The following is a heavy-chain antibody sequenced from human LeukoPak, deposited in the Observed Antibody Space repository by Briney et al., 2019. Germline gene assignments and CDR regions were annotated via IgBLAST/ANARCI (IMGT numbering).Heavy chain of an antibody. Sequence: GGSLRLSCAASGFTVSSNYMNWVRRAPGKGLEWVSVIYSGGSTYYADSVKGRFTISRDNSKNTLYLQMNSLRAEDTAVYYCARDRSVGTTTGLFDPWGQGTLVTVSS. V-gene: IGHV3-53*01. D-gene: IGHD1-26*01. CDR1: GFTVSSNY. CDR3: ARDRSVGTTTGLFDP. J-gene: IGHJ5*02. CDR2: IYSGGST.